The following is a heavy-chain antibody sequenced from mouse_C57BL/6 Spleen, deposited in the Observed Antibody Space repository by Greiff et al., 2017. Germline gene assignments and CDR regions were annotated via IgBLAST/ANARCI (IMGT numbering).Heavy chain of an antibody. Sequence: VQLQESGPELVKPGASVKISCKASGYAFSSSWMNWVKQRPGKGLEWIGRIYPGDGDTNYNEKFKSKATLTVDKSSSTAYMQLSSLTSEDSAVYYCARERITTVVATFDFDYWGQGTTLTVSS. CDR1: GYAFSSSW. J-gene: IGHJ2*01. V-gene: IGHV1-82*01. D-gene: IGHD1-1*01. CDR3: ARERITTVVATFDFDY. CDR2: IYPGDGDT.